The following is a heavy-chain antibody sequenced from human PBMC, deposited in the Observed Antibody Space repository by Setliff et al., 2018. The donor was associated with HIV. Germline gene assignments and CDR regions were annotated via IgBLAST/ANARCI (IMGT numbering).Heavy chain of an antibody. D-gene: IGHD3-9*01. Sequence: ASVKVSCKASGGTFSSYAISWVRQAPGQGLEWMGGIIPIFGTANYAQKFQGRVTMTEDTSTDTAYMALSSLRSEDTAMYYCATSGFYDILTGPTPGVFDIWGQGTMVTVSS. J-gene: IGHJ3*02. CDR1: GGTFSSYA. V-gene: IGHV1-69*06. CDR2: IIPIFGTA. CDR3: ATSGFYDILTGPTPGVFDI.